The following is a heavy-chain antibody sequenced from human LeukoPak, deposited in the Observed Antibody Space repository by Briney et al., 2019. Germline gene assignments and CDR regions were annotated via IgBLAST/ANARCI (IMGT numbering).Heavy chain of an antibody. V-gene: IGHV5-51*01. CDR1: GYSFTSYW. J-gene: IGHJ4*02. CDR3: ARRRRSTAGSGWQYFDY. D-gene: IGHD6-19*01. Sequence: GESLKVSCKGSGYSFTSYWIGWVRQMPGKGLEWMGIIYPGDSDTRYSPSFQGQVTISADKSISTAYLQWSSLKASDTAMYYCARRRRSTAGSGWQYFDYWGQGTLVTVSS. CDR2: IYPGDSDT.